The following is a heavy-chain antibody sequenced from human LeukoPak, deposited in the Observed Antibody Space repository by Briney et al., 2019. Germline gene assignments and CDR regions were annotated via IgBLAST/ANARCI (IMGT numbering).Heavy chain of an antibody. CDR3: AKWKYSNSGIDDY. D-gene: IGHD6-6*01. V-gene: IGHV3-9*01. Sequence: PGGSLRLSCAGSGFIFNNYAMHWVRQPPGKGLEWVSGISWNSGSIDYADSVKGRFTISRDNSKNMLYLQMNSLRAEDTAVYYCAKWKYSNSGIDDYWGQGTLVTVSS. J-gene: IGHJ4*02. CDR1: GFIFNNYA. CDR2: ISWNSGSI.